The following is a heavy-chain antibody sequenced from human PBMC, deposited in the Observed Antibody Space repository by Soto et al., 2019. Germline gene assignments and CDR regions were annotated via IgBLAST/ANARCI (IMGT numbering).Heavy chain of an antibody. CDR2: INHSGST. D-gene: IGHD2-2*01. CDR1: GGSFSGYY. J-gene: IGHJ6*03. V-gene: IGHV4-34*01. Sequence: SETLSLTCAVYGGSFSGYYWSWIRQPPGKGLEWIGEINHSGSTNYNPSLKSRVTISVDTSKNQFSLKLSSVTAADTAVYYCARVYGCSSTSCEAHYYYYYMDVWGKGTTVTVSS. CDR3: ARVYGCSSTSCEAHYYYYYMDV.